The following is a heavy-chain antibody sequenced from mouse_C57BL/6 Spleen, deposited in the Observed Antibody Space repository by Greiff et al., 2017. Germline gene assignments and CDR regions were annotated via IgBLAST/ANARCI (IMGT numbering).Heavy chain of an antibody. V-gene: IGHV1-50*01. CDR1: GYTFTSYW. CDR2: IDPSDSYT. J-gene: IGHJ1*03. D-gene: IGHD1-1*02. Sequence: VQLQQPGAELVKPGASVKLSCKASGYTFTSYWMQWVKQRPGQGLEWIGEIDPSDSYTNYNQKFKGKATLTVDTSSSTAYMQLSSLTSEDSAVYYCASGVGDWYFDVWGTGTTVTVSS. CDR3: ASGVGDWYFDV.